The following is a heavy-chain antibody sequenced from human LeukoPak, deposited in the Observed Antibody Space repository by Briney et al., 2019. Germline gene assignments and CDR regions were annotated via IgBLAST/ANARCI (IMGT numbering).Heavy chain of an antibody. CDR2: ISSSVSTI. CDR1: GYTFTSYE. J-gene: IGHJ4*02. D-gene: IGHD6-19*01. V-gene: IGHV3-48*03. CDR3: ARGRSGWYLYYFDY. Sequence: GGSLRLSCAASGYTFTSYEMNWVRQAPGKGLEWASYISSSVSTIYYADSVKGRFAISRDNAKNSLYLQMNSLRAEDTAVYYCARGRSGWYLYYFDYWGQGTLVTVSS.